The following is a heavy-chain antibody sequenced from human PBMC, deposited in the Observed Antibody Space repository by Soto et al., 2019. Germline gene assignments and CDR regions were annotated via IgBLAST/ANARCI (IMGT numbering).Heavy chain of an antibody. V-gene: IGHV3-30-3*01. CDR3: APGGYCSGGSCYSRRYFAY. J-gene: IGHJ4*02. CDR2: ISYDGSDK. D-gene: IGHD2-15*01. CDR1: GFTFSTYA. Sequence: QVQLVESGGGVVQPGRSLRLSCAASGFTFSTYAMHWVRQAPGKGLEWVAAISYDGSDKYYAASVKGRFPISRDNSQNTLYLQMNSLRAEDTAVYYCAPGGYCSGGSCYSRRYFAYWGQGTLVTVSS.